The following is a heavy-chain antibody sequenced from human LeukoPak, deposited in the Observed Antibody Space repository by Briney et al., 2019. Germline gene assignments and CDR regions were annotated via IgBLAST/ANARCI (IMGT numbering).Heavy chain of an antibody. CDR2: IYPGDSHT. V-gene: IGHV5-51*01. J-gene: IGHJ4*02. CDR1: GYNFTSYW. D-gene: IGHD5-18*01. Sequence: GESLKISCKGSGYNFTSYWIAWVRQMPGKGLESMGIIYPGDSHTRYSPSFQGQVTISADKSISTAYLQWSSLKASDTAMYYCARHGDTAMVLDYWGQGTLVTVSS. CDR3: ARHGDTAMVLDY.